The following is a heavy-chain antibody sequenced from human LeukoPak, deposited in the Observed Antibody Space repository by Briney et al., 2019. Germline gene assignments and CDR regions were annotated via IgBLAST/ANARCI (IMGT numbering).Heavy chain of an antibody. D-gene: IGHD6-13*01. V-gene: IGHV3-7*04. Sequence: GGSLRLSCAASGFTFSIYSMSWVRQAPGKGLEWMANMNVDGSEKYYVDSVKGRFTISRDNAKNSLFLRMSSLRVEDTAVYYCARGGAPGTAGYWGQGTLVTVSS. CDR2: MNVDGSEK. CDR1: GFTFSIYS. CDR3: ARGGAPGTAGY. J-gene: IGHJ4*02.